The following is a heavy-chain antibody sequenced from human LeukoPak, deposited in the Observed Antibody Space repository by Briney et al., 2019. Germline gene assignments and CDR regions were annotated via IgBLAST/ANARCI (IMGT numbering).Heavy chain of an antibody. CDR2: IYWSDEK. V-gene: IGHV2-5*01. CDR3: ARSGYSSGYRFDY. CDR1: WFSVSTSGVG. Sequence: ESGPTLVNLTQTLTLTFTFSWFSVSTSGVGVGWIRQAPGKALEWLALIYWSDEKRFWPSLKSMLTITKDTSKNQVVLTMTNMYPVDTATYYCARSGYSSGYRFDYWGQGTLVTVSS. J-gene: IGHJ4*02. D-gene: IGHD5-18*01.